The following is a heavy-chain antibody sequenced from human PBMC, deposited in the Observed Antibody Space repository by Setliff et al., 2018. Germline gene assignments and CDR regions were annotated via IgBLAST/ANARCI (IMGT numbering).Heavy chain of an antibody. J-gene: IGHJ6*02. V-gene: IGHV4-39*07. CDR2: IYYSGST. D-gene: IGHD6-19*01. CDR3: ARVSQYSSGWYYYYYGMDV. CDR1: GGSISSSSYY. Sequence: SETLSLTCTVSGGSISSSSYYWGWIRRPPGKGLEWIGSIYYSGSTYYTPSLKSRVTISADTSKNQFSLKLSSVTAADTAVYYCARVSQYSSGWYYYYYGMDVWGQGTTVTVSS.